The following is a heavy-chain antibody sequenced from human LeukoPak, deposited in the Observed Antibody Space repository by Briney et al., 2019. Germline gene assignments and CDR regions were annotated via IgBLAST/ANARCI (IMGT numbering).Heavy chain of an antibody. J-gene: IGHJ4*02. CDR3: ASLIVGATTVFDY. V-gene: IGHV3-30*02. CDR2: IRYDGSNK. CDR1: GFTVSSYG. Sequence: GGSLRLSCAASGFTVSSYGMHWVRQAPGKGLEWVAFIRYDGSNKYYADSVKGRFTISRDNSKNTLYLQMNSLRAEDTAVYYCASLIVGATTVFDYWGQGTLVTVSS. D-gene: IGHD1-26*01.